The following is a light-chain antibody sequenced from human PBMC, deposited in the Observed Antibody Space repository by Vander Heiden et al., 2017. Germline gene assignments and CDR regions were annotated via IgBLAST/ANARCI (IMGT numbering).Light chain of an antibody. Sequence: SFVLPQPPAVSAPPGQTVRITRSGDEMAKKYAYWYQQKPGQAPVLVIYKDSERPSGIPERFSGSSSGTTVTLTISGVQAEDEADYYCQSADSSGTYVVFGGGTKLTVL. CDR2: KDS. V-gene: IGLV3-25*03. J-gene: IGLJ2*01. CDR3: QSADSSGTYVV. CDR1: EMAKKY.